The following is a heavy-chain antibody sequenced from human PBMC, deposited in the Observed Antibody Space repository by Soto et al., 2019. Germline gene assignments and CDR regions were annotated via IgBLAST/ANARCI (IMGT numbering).Heavy chain of an antibody. Sequence: QVQLQESGPGLVKPSETLSLTCTVSGGSISTYYWSWIRQPPGKGLEWIGYIYYSGNTYYNPSLKSRVTMSVDTSRNQLLLQLNSVTAADTAVYYCARESAGSHKNNWFDPWGQGTLVTVSS. CDR2: IYYSGNT. D-gene: IGHD3-10*01. CDR3: ARESAGSHKNNWFDP. V-gene: IGHV4-59*01. J-gene: IGHJ5*02. CDR1: GGSISTYY.